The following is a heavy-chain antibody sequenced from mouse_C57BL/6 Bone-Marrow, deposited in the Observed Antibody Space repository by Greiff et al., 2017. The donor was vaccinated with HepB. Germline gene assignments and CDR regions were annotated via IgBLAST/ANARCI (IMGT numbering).Heavy chain of an antibody. CDR2: INPGSGGT. CDR1: GYAFTNYL. CDR3: ARVGTLDY. Sequence: QVQLQQSGAELVRPGPSVKVSCKASGYAFTNYLIEWVKQRPGQGLEWIGVINPGSGGTNYNEKFKGKATLTADKSSSTADMQLSSLTSEDSAVYFCARVGTLDYWGQGTTLTVSS. J-gene: IGHJ2*01. V-gene: IGHV1-54*01. D-gene: IGHD1-1*01.